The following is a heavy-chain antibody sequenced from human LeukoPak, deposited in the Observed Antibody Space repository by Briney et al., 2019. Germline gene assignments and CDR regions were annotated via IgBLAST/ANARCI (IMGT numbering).Heavy chain of an antibody. CDR1: GGTFNNSA. CDR2: IMPLFGTA. CDR3: ARDVHGDYGSGWFNP. D-gene: IGHD4-17*01. Sequence: ASVKVSCKTSGGTFNNSAISWVRQAPGQGLEWLGGIMPLFGTAGYAQKFQGRVTITKDESTRTVYLELTSLTSDDTAVYYCARDVHGDYGSGWFNPWGQGTLVSVSS. J-gene: IGHJ5*02. V-gene: IGHV1-69*05.